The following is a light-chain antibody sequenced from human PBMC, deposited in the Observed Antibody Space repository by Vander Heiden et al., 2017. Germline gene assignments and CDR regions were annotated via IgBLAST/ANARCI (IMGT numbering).Light chain of an antibody. CDR3: SSYTSSSTYVV. Sequence: QSALTQPASVPRSPGQSTTISCTGTSSDVGGYNYVSWYQQHPGKAPKLMIYDVSNRPSGVSNRFSGSKSGNTASLTISGLQAEDEADYYCSSYTSSSTYVVFGGGTKLTVL. CDR1: SSDVGGYNY. J-gene: IGLJ2*01. V-gene: IGLV2-14*01. CDR2: DVS.